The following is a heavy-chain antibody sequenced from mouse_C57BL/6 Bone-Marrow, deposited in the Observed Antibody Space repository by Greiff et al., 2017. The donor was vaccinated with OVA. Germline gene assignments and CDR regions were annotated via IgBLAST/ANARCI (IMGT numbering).Heavy chain of an antibody. CDR3: ARSRPDYFDD. V-gene: IGHV1-69*01. Sequence: QVQLQQPGAELVMPGASVKLSCKASGYTFTSYWMHWVKQRPGQGLEWIGEIDPSDSYTNYNQKFKGKSTLTVDKSSSTAYMQLSSLTSEDSAVYYCARSRPDYFDDWGQGTTLTVSS. CDR1: GYTFTSYW. J-gene: IGHJ2*01. CDR2: IDPSDSYT.